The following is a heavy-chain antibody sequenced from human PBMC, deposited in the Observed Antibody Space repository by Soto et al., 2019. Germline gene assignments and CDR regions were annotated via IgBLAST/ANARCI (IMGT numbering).Heavy chain of an antibody. V-gene: IGHV3-33*01. CDR3: ARDGQSLAPYALDV. CDR1: GFTFSGHA. J-gene: IGHJ6*02. Sequence: QVQVVESGGGVVQPGRSLRLSCTASGFTFSGHAMHWVRQPPGKGLEWVAHIWYDGSNKYYADSVKGRFTISRDNSKNTLYVQMDSLRVEDTAVYYCARDGQSLAPYALDVWGQGTSVTVSS. D-gene: IGHD6-19*01. CDR2: IWYDGSNK.